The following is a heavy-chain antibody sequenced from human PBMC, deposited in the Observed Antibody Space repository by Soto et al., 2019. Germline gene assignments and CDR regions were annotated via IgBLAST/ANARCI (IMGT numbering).Heavy chain of an antibody. D-gene: IGHD2-15*01. J-gene: IGHJ3*02. CDR2: IIPILGIA. V-gene: IGHV1-69*04. CDR3: ARDRGYDAFDI. CDR1: GGTFSSYT. Sequence: ASVKVSCKDSGGTFSSYTISWVRQAPGQGLEWMGRIIPILGIANYAQKFQGRVTITADKSTSTAYMELSSLRSEDTAVYYCARDRGYDAFDIWGQGTMVTVSS.